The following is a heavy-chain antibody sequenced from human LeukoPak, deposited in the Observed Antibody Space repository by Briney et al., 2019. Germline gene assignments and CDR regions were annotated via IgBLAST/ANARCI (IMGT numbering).Heavy chain of an antibody. CDR1: GYRFADYW. CDR3: ARHLAVGATGQADY. J-gene: IGHJ4*02. D-gene: IGHD1-26*01. CDR2: IYPGDSDT. Sequence: GESLKISCKVSGYRFADYWIGWVRQMPGKGLEWMGIIYPGDSDTRYSPSFQGQVTISADKSISTAYLQWSSLKASDTAMYYCARHLAVGATGQADYWGQGTLVTVSS. V-gene: IGHV5-51*01.